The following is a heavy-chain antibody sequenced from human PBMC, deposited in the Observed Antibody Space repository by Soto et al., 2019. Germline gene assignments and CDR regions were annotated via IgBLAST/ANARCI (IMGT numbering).Heavy chain of an antibody. CDR2: VYATGTT. CDR3: VRDGSKTLRDWFDP. Sequence: KAXETLSLACRVSGGSISKFYWSWIRKTAGKGLEWMGRVYATGTTDYNPSLRSRVAMSVDISRKTFSLRLTSVTAADTGMYYCVRDGSKTLRDWFDPWGQGKSVTVYS. D-gene: IGHD3-10*01. J-gene: IGHJ5*02. V-gene: IGHV4-4*07. CDR1: GGSISKFY.